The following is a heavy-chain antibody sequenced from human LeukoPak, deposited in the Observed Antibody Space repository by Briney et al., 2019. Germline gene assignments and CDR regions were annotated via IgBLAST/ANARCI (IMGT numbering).Heavy chain of an antibody. Sequence: GGSLRLSCAAPVFTFSIYAMHWVRQAPGKGLEWGAVISYDGSNKYYTDSVKGRVTISRDNSKNTLYLQMNRLRAADTAVYYCARDLLAPSDYWGQGTLVTVSS. CDR1: VFTFSIYA. J-gene: IGHJ4*02. CDR3: ARDLLAPSDY. V-gene: IGHV3-30*04. CDR2: ISYDGSNK.